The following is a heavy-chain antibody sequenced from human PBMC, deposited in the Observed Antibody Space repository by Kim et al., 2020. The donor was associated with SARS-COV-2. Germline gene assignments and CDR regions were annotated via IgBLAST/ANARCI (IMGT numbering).Heavy chain of an antibody. CDR1: GYSFTSYW. D-gene: IGHD2-2*01. CDR3: ARRGDVVVPAAITTPSRGNWFDP. J-gene: IGHJ5*02. V-gene: IGHV5-51*01. Sequence: GESLKISCKGSGYSFTSYWIGWVRQMPGKGLEWMGIIYPGDSDTRYSPSFQGQVTISADKSISTAYLQWSSLKASDTAMYYCARRGDVVVPAAITTPSRGNWFDPWGQGTLVTVSS. CDR2: IYPGDSDT.